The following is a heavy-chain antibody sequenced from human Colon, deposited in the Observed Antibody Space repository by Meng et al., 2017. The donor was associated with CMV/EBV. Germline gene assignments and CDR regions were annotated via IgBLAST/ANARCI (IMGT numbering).Heavy chain of an antibody. V-gene: IGHV3-11*04. CDR1: GFNFNDYY. CDR2: INNRGSTM. D-gene: IGHD3-10*01. J-gene: IGHJ4*02. CDR3: ARTFRAALYGSGSYLSY. Sequence: GESLKISCAASGFNFNDYYMSWIRQAPGKGLEWISYINNRGSTMYYAESLKGRFTISRDNAKNSLYLEMTNLRAEDTAVYYCARTFRAALYGSGSYLSYWGQGTMVTVSS.